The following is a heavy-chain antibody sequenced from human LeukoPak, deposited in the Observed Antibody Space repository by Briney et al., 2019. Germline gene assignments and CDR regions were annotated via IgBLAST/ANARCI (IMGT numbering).Heavy chain of an antibody. V-gene: IGHV1-69*06. J-gene: IGHJ4*02. CDR2: IIPIFGTA. D-gene: IGHD3-9*01. CDR3: ARGGYDILTGYYSI. Sequence: SVKVSCKASGGTFSSYAISCVRQAPGQGLEWMGGIIPIFGTANYAQKFQGRVTITADKSTSTAYMELSSLRSEDTAVYYCARGGYDILTGYYSIWGQGTLVTVSS. CDR1: GGTFSSYA.